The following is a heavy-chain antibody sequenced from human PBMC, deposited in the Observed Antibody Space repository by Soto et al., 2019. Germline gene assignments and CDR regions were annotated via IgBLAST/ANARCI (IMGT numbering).Heavy chain of an antibody. CDR1: GFTFINYA. Sequence: LRLSCAGSGFTFINYAMTWVRQAPGKGLEWVSSISNRGSDTYYVDSVKGRFTISRDNSKNTLYLQMNSLRAEDTAVYYCAKDTYSSSWYFWGQGTLVTVSS. CDR2: ISNRGSDT. V-gene: IGHV3-23*01. CDR3: AKDTYSSSWYF. J-gene: IGHJ4*02. D-gene: IGHD6-13*01.